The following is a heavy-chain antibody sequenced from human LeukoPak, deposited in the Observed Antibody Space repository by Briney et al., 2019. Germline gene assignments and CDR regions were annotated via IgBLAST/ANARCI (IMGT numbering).Heavy chain of an antibody. CDR3: ARGPYYDFWSGYWVYWFDP. V-gene: IGHV4-34*01. CDR1: GGSFSGYY. J-gene: IGHJ5*02. CDR2: INHSGST. D-gene: IGHD3-3*01. Sequence: PSENLSLTCAVYGGSFSGYYWSWIRQPPGKGLEWIGEINHSGSTNYNPSLKSRVTISVDTSKNQFSLKLSSVTAADTAVYYCARGPYYDFWSGYWVYWFDPWGQVTLVTVSS.